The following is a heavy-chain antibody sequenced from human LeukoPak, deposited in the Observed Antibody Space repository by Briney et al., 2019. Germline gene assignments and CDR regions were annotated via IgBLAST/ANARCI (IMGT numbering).Heavy chain of an antibody. CDR3: AKCISAYYYGSGSCTEYYGMDV. CDR2: ISGSGGST. Sequence: GGSLRLSCAASGFTFSSYAMSWVRQAPGKGLEWVSAISGSGGSTYYADSVKGRFTISRDNSKNTLYLQMNSLRAEDTAVYYCAKCISAYYYGSGSCTEYYGMDVWGKGTTVTVSS. CDR1: GFTFSSYA. D-gene: IGHD3-10*01. J-gene: IGHJ6*04. V-gene: IGHV3-23*01.